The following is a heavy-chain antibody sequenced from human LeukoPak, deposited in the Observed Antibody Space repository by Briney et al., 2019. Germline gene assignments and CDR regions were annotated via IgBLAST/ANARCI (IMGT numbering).Heavy chain of an antibody. CDR3: ARKGPDSSGWYLSAWYYFDY. CDR2: IYHSGST. D-gene: IGHD6-19*01. CDR1: GGSISSSNW. J-gene: IGHJ4*02. Sequence: SGTLSLTCAVSGGSISSSNWWSWVRQPPGKGLEWIGEIYHSGSTNFNPSLKSRVTISVDTSKNQFSLKLSSVTAADTAVYYCARKGPDSSGWYLSAWYYFDYWGQGTLVTVSS. V-gene: IGHV4-4*02.